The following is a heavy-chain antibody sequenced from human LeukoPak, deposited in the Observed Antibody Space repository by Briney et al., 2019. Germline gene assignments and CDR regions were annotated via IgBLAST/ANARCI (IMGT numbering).Heavy chain of an antibody. Sequence: TSSETLSLTCTVSGGSISSYYWSWIRQPPGKGLEWIGYIYYSGSTNYNPSLKSRVTISVDTSKNQFSLKLSSVTAADTAGYYCARHPRGELAVFDIGGQGTMVTVSS. D-gene: IGHD1-26*01. CDR1: GGSISSYY. J-gene: IGHJ3*02. CDR3: ARHPRGELAVFDI. V-gene: IGHV4-59*08. CDR2: IYYSGST.